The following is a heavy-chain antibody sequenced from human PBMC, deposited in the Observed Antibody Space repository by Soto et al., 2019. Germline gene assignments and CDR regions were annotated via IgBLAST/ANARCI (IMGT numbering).Heavy chain of an antibody. Sequence: GGSLRLSCAASGFTFSSYGMHWVRQAPGKGLEWVSFISSTGETTYYADSVKGRLTISRDNAKNSLFLQMNSLTAEDTAVYYCARDVRLPDYWGQGTLVTVSS. V-gene: IGHV3-48*01. CDR1: GFTFSSYG. CDR3: ARDVRLPDY. J-gene: IGHJ4*02. CDR2: ISSTGETT. D-gene: IGHD4-17*01.